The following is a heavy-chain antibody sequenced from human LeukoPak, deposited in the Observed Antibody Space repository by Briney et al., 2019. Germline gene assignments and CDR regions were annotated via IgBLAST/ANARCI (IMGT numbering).Heavy chain of an antibody. CDR3: ARDTQKDIVVVPAATFYYYYGMDV. CDR2: ISSSSSYI. D-gene: IGHD2-2*01. Sequence: GGSLRLSCAASGFTFSSYSMNWVRQAPGKGLEWVSSISSSSSYIYYADSVKGRFTISRDNAKNSLYLQMNSLRAEDTAVYYCARDTQKDIVVVPAATFYYYYGMDVWGQGTTVTVSS. V-gene: IGHV3-21*01. J-gene: IGHJ6*02. CDR1: GFTFSSYS.